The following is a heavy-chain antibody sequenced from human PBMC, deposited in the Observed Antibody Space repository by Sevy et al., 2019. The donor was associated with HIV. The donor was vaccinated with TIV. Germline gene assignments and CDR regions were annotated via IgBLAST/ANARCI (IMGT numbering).Heavy chain of an antibody. CDR2: IHGGDDTK. D-gene: IGHD3-3*01. CDR3: AKDILGWAFDY. V-gene: IGHV3-23*01. Sequence: GGSLRLSCAASGFGLNGNAMSWVRQAPGKGLEWVAAIHGGDDTKHYGDSVKGRFTISRDSFKNILYLQMDSLRVEDTAVYYWAKDILGWAFDYWGHGTLVTVSS. J-gene: IGHJ4*01. CDR1: GFGLNGNA.